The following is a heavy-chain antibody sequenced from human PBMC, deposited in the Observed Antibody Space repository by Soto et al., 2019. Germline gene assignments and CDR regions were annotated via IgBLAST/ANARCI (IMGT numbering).Heavy chain of an antibody. V-gene: IGHV4-59*08. J-gene: IGHJ4*02. CDR3: ARHSNRNYGLYYFDY. D-gene: IGHD4-4*01. Sequence: SETLSLTCTVSGGSVSSYYWSWIRQSPGKGLEWIGYIYYSGSTKYKPSLKSRVTMSVDTSKNQFSLKLSSATAADSSVYYCARHSNRNYGLYYFDYWGLGALVTVSS. CDR2: IYYSGST. CDR1: GGSVSSYY.